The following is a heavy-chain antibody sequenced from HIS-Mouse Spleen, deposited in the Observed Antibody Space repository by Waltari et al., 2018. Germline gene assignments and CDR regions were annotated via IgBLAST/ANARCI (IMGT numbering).Heavy chain of an antibody. CDR3: ARDHRNNWAIRD. V-gene: IGHV3-30-3*01. CDR1: GFTFSSSA. J-gene: IGHJ4*02. D-gene: IGHD1-20*01. Sequence: QVQLVESGGGVVQPGRSLRLSCAASGFTFSSSAMPWVRQAPGKGVEGVAVISYEGSNKYYADSVKGRFTISRDNSKNTLYLQMNSLRAEDTAVYYCARDHRNNWAIRDWGQGTLVTVSS. CDR2: ISYEGSNK.